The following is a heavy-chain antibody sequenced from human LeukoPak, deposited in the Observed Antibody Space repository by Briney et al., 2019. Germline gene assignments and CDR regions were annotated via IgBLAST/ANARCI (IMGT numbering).Heavy chain of an antibody. V-gene: IGHV1-2*02. Sequence: ASVTVSCKASGYTFTGYYMHWVRQAPGQGLEGMGWINPNSGGTNYAQKFQGRVTMTRDTSISTAYMESRLRSDDTAVYYCARLPPEYCSSTSCYGDWFDPWGQGTLVTVSS. CDR2: INPNSGGT. D-gene: IGHD2-2*01. J-gene: IGHJ5*02. CDR3: ARLPPEYCSSTSCYGDWFDP. CDR1: GYTFTGYY.